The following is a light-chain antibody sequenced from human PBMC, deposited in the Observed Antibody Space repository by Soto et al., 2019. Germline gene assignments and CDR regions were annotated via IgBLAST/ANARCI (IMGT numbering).Light chain of an antibody. CDR2: AAT. J-gene: IGKJ1*01. Sequence: DIQMTQSPSSVSASVGDTVSITCRASQDINCRLAWFQQQPGRPPKYVIQAATMLQSGFPSRFAGSGSGRDSTLTIHTLQPEDSATYYCLQVANFPRTFGQGTKVDIK. V-gene: IGKV1-12*01. CDR1: QDINCR. CDR3: LQVANFPRT.